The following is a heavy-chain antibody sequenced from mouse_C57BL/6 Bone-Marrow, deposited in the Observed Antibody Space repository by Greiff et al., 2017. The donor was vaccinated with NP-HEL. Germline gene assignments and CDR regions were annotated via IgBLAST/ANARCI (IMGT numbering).Heavy chain of an antibody. D-gene: IGHD1-1*01. CDR1: GYTFTSYG. Sequence: QVQLQQSGAELARPGASVKLSCKASGYTFTSYGISWVKQRTGQGLEWIGEIYPRSGNTYYNEKFKGKATLTADKSSSTAYMELRSLTSEDSAVYFCARRAYYYGSSYLCYWYFDVRGTGTTVTVSS. CDR2: IYPRSGNT. CDR3: ARRAYYYGSSYLCYWYFDV. V-gene: IGHV1-81*01. J-gene: IGHJ1*03.